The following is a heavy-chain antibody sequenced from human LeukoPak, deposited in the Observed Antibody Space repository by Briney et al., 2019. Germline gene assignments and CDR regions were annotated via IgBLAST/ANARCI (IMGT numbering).Heavy chain of an antibody. J-gene: IGHJ5*02. CDR3: ARAYYYGSGSPTPFDP. V-gene: IGHV3-7*01. CDR1: GFTFSSYW. Sequence: GGSLRLSCAASGFTFSSYWMNWVRQAPGKGLEWVANIDQDGSEKNYVDSVKGRFTVSRDNAKNSLYLQMNSLRAEDTAVYYCARAYYYGSGSPTPFDPWGQGTLVTVSS. CDR2: IDQDGSEK. D-gene: IGHD3-10*01.